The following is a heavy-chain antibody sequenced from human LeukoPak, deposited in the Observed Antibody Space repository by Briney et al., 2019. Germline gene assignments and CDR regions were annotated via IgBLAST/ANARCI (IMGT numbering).Heavy chain of an antibody. D-gene: IGHD6-19*01. CDR3: ARYASGWYGEY. CDR1: GGSISSYY. J-gene: IGHJ4*02. CDR2: IYYSGST. Sequence: PSGTLSLTCTVSGGSISSYYWSWIRQPPGKGLEWIGYIYYSGSTNYNPSLKSRVTISVDTSKNQFSLKLTSVTAADTAVYYCARYASGWYGEYWGQGTLVTVSS. V-gene: IGHV4-59*08.